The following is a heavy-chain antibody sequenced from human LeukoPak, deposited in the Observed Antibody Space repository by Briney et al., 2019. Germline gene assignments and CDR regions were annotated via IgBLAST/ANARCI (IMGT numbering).Heavy chain of an antibody. CDR3: ARELAGHYYGSGSSFDY. CDR1: GFTFSSYS. Sequence: GGSLRLSCAASGFTFSSYSMNWDRQAPGKGLEWVSYISSSSTIYYADSVKGRFTISRDNAKNSLYLQMNSLRAEDTAVYYCARELAGHYYGSGSSFDYWGQGTLVTVSS. J-gene: IGHJ4*02. CDR2: ISSSSTI. V-gene: IGHV3-48*04. D-gene: IGHD3-10*01.